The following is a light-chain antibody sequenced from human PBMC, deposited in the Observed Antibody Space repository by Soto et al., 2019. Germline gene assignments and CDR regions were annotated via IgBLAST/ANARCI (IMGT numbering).Light chain of an antibody. CDR1: QSVSRRY. V-gene: IGKV3-20*01. J-gene: IGKJ2*01. CDR3: QQYGSSPYT. CDR2: ATS. Sequence: ESVLTQSPGTLSLSPGERATLSCRASQSVSRRYLAWYQQNPGQPPSLLIYATSSRATGIPDRFSGSGSGTDFTLSISRLEPEDFAVYYCQQYGSSPYTFGQGTKLEIK.